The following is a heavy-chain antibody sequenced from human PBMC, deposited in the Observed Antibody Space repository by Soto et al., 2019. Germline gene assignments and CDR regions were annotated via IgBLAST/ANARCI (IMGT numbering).Heavy chain of an antibody. CDR1: GDSINSNSYY. D-gene: IGHD4-17*01. V-gene: IGHV4-39*01. CDR2: MYYSGRA. J-gene: IGHJ4*02. CDR3: VSDYGDYVAFHFDY. Sequence: PSETLSLTCSVSGDSINSNSYYWGWVRQPPGKGLEWIGNMYYSGRAYYNVSLESRVTISVDTSRNQLSLKLSSVTAADTAVYYCVSDYGDYVAFHFDYWGQGTLVTVSS.